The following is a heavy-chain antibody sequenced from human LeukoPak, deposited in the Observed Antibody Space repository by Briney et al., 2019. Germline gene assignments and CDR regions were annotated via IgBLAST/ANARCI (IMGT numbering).Heavy chain of an antibody. D-gene: IGHD5-18*01. CDR2: IYYSGST. CDR3: ARIRGYSRHYMDV. Sequence: SETLSLTCAVYGGSFSGYYWSWIRQPPGKGLEWIGYIYYSGSTNYNPSLKSRVTISVDTSKNQFSLKLSSVTAADTAVYYCARIRGYSRHYMDVWGKGTTVTVSS. CDR1: GGSFSGYY. V-gene: IGHV4-59*01. J-gene: IGHJ6*03.